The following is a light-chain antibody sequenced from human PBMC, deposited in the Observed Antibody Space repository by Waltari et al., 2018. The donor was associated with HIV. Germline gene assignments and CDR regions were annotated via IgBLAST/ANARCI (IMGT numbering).Light chain of an antibody. CDR1: QGIRND. V-gene: IGKV1-6*01. Sequence: AIQMTQSPSSLSASVGDRVTIPCRASQGIRNDLGWFQHKPGKAPKLLIYTASSLQSGVPSRFSGSGSGTDFTLTISNLQPEDFATYYCLQDYNYPLTFGQGTKVEIK. CDR3: LQDYNYPLT. CDR2: TAS. J-gene: IGKJ1*01.